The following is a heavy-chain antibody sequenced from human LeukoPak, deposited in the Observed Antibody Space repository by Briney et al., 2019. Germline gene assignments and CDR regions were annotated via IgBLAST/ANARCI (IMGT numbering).Heavy chain of an antibody. CDR1: GGSISSSNW. J-gene: IGHJ3*02. Sequence: SGTLSLTCAVSGGSISSSNWWSWVRQPPGKGLEWIGEIYHSGSTNYNPPLKSRVTISVDKSKNQFSLKLSSVTAADTAVYYCARKYYGSGSYAFDIWGQGTMVTVSS. V-gene: IGHV4-4*02. CDR2: IYHSGST. CDR3: ARKYYGSGSYAFDI. D-gene: IGHD3-10*01.